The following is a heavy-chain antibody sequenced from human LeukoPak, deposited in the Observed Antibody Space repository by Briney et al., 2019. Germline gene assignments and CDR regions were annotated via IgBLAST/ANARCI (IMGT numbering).Heavy chain of an antibody. Sequence: ASVKVSCKVSGYTLTELSMHWVRQAPGKGIELMGGFDPEDGETIYAQKFQGRVTMTEDTSTDTAYMELSSLRSEDTAVYYCATYQPSIVGAAPFDYWGQGTLVTVSS. CDR2: FDPEDGET. J-gene: IGHJ4*02. D-gene: IGHD1-26*01. CDR1: GYTLTELS. CDR3: ATYQPSIVGAAPFDY. V-gene: IGHV1-24*01.